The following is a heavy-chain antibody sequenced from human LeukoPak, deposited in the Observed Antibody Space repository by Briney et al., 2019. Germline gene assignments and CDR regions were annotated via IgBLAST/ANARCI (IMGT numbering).Heavy chain of an antibody. D-gene: IGHD2-8*01. V-gene: IGHV5-51*01. Sequence: GESLKISCKGSGYSFTSYWIGWVRQMPGKGLEWMEIIYPGDSDTRYSPSFQGQVTISADKSISTAYLQWSSLKASDTAMYYCARGYCTNGVCKGGFDPWGQGTLVTVSS. J-gene: IGHJ5*02. CDR1: GYSFTSYW. CDR2: IYPGDSDT. CDR3: ARGYCTNGVCKGGFDP.